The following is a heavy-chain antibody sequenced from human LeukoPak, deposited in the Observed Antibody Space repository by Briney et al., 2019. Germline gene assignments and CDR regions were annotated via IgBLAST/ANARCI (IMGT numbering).Heavy chain of an antibody. CDR2: INTDGSRI. D-gene: IGHD3-22*01. CDR1: GFTFSNYW. Sequence: PGGSLGLSCAASGFTFSNYWMHWVRQAPGKGLVWVSRINTDGSRITYADSVKGRFTISRDNAMNTVYLQMNSLRAEDTAVYYCARVLSGSWDWFDPWGQGTLVTVSS. J-gene: IGHJ5*02. CDR3: ARVLSGSWDWFDP. V-gene: IGHV3-74*01.